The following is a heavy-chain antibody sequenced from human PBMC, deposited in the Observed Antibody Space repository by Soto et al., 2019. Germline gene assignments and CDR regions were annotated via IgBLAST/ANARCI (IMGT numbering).Heavy chain of an antibody. Sequence: PGESLKISCKASGYSFTTYWIAWVRQMPGEGLEWMGIIYPGDSDTRYSPSFQGQVTISADKSINSVYLQWSSLKASDTATYYCARLGFNYDFLSGYYNVHHYYVIDVWGQGTTVTVSS. CDR1: GYSFTTYW. CDR2: IYPGDSDT. V-gene: IGHV5-51*01. CDR3: ARLGFNYDFLSGYYNVHHYYVIDV. D-gene: IGHD3-3*01. J-gene: IGHJ6*02.